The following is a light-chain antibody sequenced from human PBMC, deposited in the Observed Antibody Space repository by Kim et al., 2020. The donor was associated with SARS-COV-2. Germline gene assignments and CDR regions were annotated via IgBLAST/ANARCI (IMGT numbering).Light chain of an antibody. J-gene: IGLJ2*01. CDR1: TSDVGDCNY. V-gene: IGLV2-14*03. Sequence: HSTTIACTGTTSDVGDCNYVSWYQQHPSKAPKLMIYDVTNRPSGVSNRFSGSKSGNTASLTISGLQAEDEADYYCTSYTTSTTLVLFGGGTQLTVL. CDR3: TSYTTSTTLVL. CDR2: DVT.